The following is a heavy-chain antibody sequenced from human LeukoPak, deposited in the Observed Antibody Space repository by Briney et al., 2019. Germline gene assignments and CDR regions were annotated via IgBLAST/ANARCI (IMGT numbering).Heavy chain of an antibody. J-gene: IGHJ4*02. D-gene: IGHD4-23*01. V-gene: IGHV4-39*01. CDR1: GGSIGSSSYY. Sequence: SETLSLTCTVSGGSIGSSSYYWGWIRQPPGKGLEWIGNIYYSGSTFYNPSLKSRVTISVDTSKNQFSLKLTSATAADTAVYYCARRRKTTVVSFDYWGQGTLVTVSS. CDR3: ARRRKTTVVSFDY. CDR2: IYYSGST.